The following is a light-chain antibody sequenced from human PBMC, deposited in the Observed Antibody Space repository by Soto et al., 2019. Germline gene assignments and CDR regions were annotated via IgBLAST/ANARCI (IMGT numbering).Light chain of an antibody. V-gene: IGKV3-15*01. Sequence: EVVMTQSPATLSASPGESATFSCRASETVNSNLAWYQQKPGQAPRLLIYGASTRATGIPARFSGSGSGTDFTLNISNLQSEDFAFYPCQRYNKLPGTFGQGTKLEIK. CDR2: GAS. CDR1: ETVNSN. CDR3: QRYNKLPGT. J-gene: IGKJ1*01.